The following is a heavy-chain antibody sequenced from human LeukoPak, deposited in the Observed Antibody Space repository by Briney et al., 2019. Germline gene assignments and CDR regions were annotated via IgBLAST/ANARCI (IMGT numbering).Heavy chain of an antibody. V-gene: IGHV4-34*01. CDR2: INHSGST. CDR3: ARGRPRHGSSSNYFDY. CDR1: GGSFSGYY. Sequence: SETLSLTCAVYGGSFSGYYWSWIRQPAGKGLEWIGEINHSGSTNYNPSLKSRVTISVDTSKNQFSLKLSSVTAADTAVYYCARGRPRHGSSSNYFDYWGQGTLVTVSS. J-gene: IGHJ4*02. D-gene: IGHD6-6*01.